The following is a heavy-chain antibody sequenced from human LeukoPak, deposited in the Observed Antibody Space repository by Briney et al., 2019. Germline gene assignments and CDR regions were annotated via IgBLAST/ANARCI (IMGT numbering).Heavy chain of an antibody. CDR3: ARDRDSGWGFDY. CDR2: IISDASST. CDR1: GFTFSTYW. D-gene: IGHD6-19*01. J-gene: IGHJ4*02. V-gene: IGHV3-74*01. Sequence: GGSLRLSCAASGFTFSTYWMHWVCHAPGKGLVWVSRIISDASSTIYADSVKGRFTISRDNAKNTLYLQMNSLRAEDTAVYYCARDRDSGWGFDYWGQGTLVTVSS.